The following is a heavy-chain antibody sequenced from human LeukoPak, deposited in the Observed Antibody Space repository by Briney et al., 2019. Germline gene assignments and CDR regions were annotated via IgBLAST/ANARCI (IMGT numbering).Heavy chain of an antibody. CDR2: INPNSGGT. V-gene: IGHV1-2*02. J-gene: IGHJ6*03. Sequence: ASVKVSCKASGYTFTGYYMHWVRQAPGQGLEWMGWINPNSGGTNYAQKFQGRVTMTRDTSISTAYMELSRLRSDDTAVYYCAVISSSHSAVGATTGGYYYYYIDVWGKGTTVTVYS. CDR1: GYTFTGYY. D-gene: IGHD1-26*01. CDR3: AVISSSHSAVGATTGGYYYYYIDV.